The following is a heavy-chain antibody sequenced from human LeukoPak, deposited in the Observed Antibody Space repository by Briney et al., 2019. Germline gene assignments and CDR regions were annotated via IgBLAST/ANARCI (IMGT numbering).Heavy chain of an antibody. V-gene: IGHV4-30-4*08. Sequence: SETLSLTCTVSGGSISSGDYYWSWIRQPPGKGLEWIGYIYYSGSTDYNPSLKSRVTISVDTSKNQFSLKLSSVTAADTAVYYCARFWLRVGFDYWGQGTLVTVSS. CDR3: ARFWLRVGFDY. CDR1: GGSISSGDYY. D-gene: IGHD5-12*01. CDR2: IYYSGST. J-gene: IGHJ4*02.